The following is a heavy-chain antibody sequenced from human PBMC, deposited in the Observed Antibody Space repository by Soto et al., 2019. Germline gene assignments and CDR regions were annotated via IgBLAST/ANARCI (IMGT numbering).Heavy chain of an antibody. Sequence: TAETLSLTCTFSGGSISSGGYYLRWIRRHPGKGLEWIGYIYYSGSTNYNPSLKVRVTISVDTSKNQFSLKLSSVTAADTAVYYCARDRGFMVTMVRGVVYYYYYGMDVWGQGTTVTVSS. V-gene: IGHV4-61*08. D-gene: IGHD3-10*01. CDR3: ARDRGFMVTMVRGVVYYYYYGMDV. CDR2: IYYSGST. J-gene: IGHJ6*02. CDR1: GGSISSGGYY.